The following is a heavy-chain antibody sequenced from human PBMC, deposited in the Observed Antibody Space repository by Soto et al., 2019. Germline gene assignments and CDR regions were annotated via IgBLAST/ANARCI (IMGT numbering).Heavy chain of an antibody. J-gene: IGHJ4*02. CDR2: IYHSGST. CDR1: GGSISSGGYS. D-gene: IGHD6-19*01. CDR3: ARVRVAGTRNSGFFVY. V-gene: IGHV4-30-2*01. Sequence: SETLSLTCAVSGGSISSGGYSWSWIRQPPGKGLEWIGYIYHSGSTYYNPSLKSRVTISVDRSKNQFSLKLSSVTAADTAVYYCARVRVAGTRNSGFFVYWGQGTLVTAPQ.